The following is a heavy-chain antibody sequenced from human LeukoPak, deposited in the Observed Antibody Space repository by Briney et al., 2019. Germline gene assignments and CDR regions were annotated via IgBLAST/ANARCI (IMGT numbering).Heavy chain of an antibody. J-gene: IGHJ3*02. V-gene: IGHV1-18*01. CDR3: AREGTMAVGAAAAFDI. D-gene: IGHD1-26*01. Sequence: ASVKVSCKASGYTFTSYGISWVQQAPGQGLEWMGWISAYNGNTNYAQMLQGRVTMTTDTSTSTAYMELRSLRSDDTAVYYCAREGTMAVGAAAAFDIWGQGTMVTVSS. CDR1: GYTFTSYG. CDR2: ISAYNGNT.